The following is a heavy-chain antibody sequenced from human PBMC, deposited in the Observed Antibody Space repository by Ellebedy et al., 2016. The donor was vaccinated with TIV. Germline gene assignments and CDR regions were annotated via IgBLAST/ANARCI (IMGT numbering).Heavy chain of an antibody. V-gene: IGHV3-23*01. J-gene: IGHJ5*02. CDR2: ISGSGGST. CDR3: AKATITYYYDSSGYYYPS. CDR1: GFTFSSYA. Sequence: PGGSLRLSCAASGFTFSSYAMSWVRQAPGKGLEWVSAISGSGGSTYYADSVKGRFTISRDNSKNTLYLQMNSLRAEDTAVYYCAKATITYYYDSSGYYYPSWGQGTLVTVSS. D-gene: IGHD3-22*01.